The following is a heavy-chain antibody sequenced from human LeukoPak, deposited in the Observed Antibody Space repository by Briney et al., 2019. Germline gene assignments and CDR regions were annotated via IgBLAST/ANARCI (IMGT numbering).Heavy chain of an antibody. D-gene: IGHD2-15*01. CDR1: GDSFSSYV. J-gene: IGHJ6*02. CDR2: ISAYNGNT. Sequence: ASVNVSCKASGDSFSSYVFSRVRQAPGQGLEWMGWISAYNGNTNYAQKLQGRVTMTRDTSTSTVYMELSSLRSEDTAVYYCARDPYCSGGSCYRRYGMDVWGQGTTVTVSS. CDR3: ARDPYCSGGSCYRRYGMDV. V-gene: IGHV1-18*01.